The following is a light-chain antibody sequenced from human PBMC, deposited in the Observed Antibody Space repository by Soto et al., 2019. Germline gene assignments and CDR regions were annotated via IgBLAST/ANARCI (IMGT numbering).Light chain of an antibody. J-gene: IGLJ2*01. CDR2: EVS. CDR1: SSDVGGYNY. CDR3: SSFASNRDVV. Sequence: QSALTQPASVSGSPGQSITISCTGTSSDVGGYNYVSWYQQHPGKAPILMMYEVSNRPSGVSNRFSGSKSGNTASLTISGLQAEDESVYFCSSFASNRDVVFGGGTKLTVL. V-gene: IGLV2-14*01.